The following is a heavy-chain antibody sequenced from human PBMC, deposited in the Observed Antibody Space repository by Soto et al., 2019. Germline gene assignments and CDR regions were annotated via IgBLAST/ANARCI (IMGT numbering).Heavy chain of an antibody. J-gene: IGHJ4*02. V-gene: IGHV4-31*03. CDR3: EGVYSGSPGGTLRY. CDR1: VGSISSGGYY. CDR2: IYYSGST. Sequence: QVQLKESGPGLVKPSQTLSLTCTVSVGSISSGGYYWSWIRQHPGKGLEWIGYIYYSGSTYYNPSLKSRVTISVDTSKNQCSLKLSSVTAADTAVYYCEGVYSGSPGGTLRYWAQGTMVTGTS. D-gene: IGHD1-26*01.